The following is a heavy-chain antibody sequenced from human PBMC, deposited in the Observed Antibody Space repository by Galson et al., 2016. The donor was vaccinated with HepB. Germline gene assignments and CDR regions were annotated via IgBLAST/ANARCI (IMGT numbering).Heavy chain of an antibody. CDR3: ARGPIVSRMRWFDS. D-gene: IGHD3-16*02. V-gene: IGHV4-34*01. CDR2: INPTGST. CDR1: GESLGGNY. Sequence: ATLSFCAAVYGESLGGNYWSWIRQPPGKGLECTGEINPTGSTKYSPSLNSRVTISVDTSKSQLPLKLSSVTAADTAAYYCARGPIVSRMRWFDSWGQGSLVAVSS. J-gene: IGHJ5*01.